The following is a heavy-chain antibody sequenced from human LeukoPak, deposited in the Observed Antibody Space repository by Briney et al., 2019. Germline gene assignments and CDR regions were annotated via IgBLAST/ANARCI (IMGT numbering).Heavy chain of an antibody. CDR1: GFTFSTYG. CDR3: VKERSPFVGFDY. D-gene: IGHD2-21*01. J-gene: IGHJ4*02. CDR2: IWSNGNNK. Sequence: GGSLRLSCAASGFTFSTYGMHWVRQAPGKGLEWLAVIWSNGNNKYYAESVKGRFTISRDNFKNTLYLQLNSLRAEDTGVYYCVKERSPFVGFDYWAQGTLVTVSS. V-gene: IGHV3-33*06.